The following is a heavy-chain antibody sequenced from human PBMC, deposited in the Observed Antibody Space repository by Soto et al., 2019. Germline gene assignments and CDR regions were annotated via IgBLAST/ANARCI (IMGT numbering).Heavy chain of an antibody. Sequence: PGGSLRLSCAASGFTFSSYGMHWVRQAPGKGLEWVAVISYDGSNKYYADSVKGRFTISRDNSKNTLYLQMNSLRAEDTAVYYCAKDRGIVGDKFDYCGQGTLVTASS. CDR2: ISYDGSNK. CDR1: GFTFSSYG. D-gene: IGHD1-26*01. V-gene: IGHV3-30*18. J-gene: IGHJ4*02. CDR3: AKDRGIVGDKFDY.